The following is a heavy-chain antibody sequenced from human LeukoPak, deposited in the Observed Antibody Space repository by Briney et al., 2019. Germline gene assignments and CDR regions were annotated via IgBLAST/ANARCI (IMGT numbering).Heavy chain of an antibody. CDR3: ARPGGYPPSFDY. CDR2: INPNSSAT. J-gene: IGHJ4*02. CDR1: GYTFTGYY. D-gene: IGHD5-18*01. V-gene: IGHV1-2*02. Sequence: ASMKVSCKASGYTFTGYYLHWVRQAPGQGLEWMGWINPNSSATNYAQRFRGRVTMTRDTSISTAYMELNRLTSDDTAVYYCARPGGYPPSFDYWGQGTLVTVSS.